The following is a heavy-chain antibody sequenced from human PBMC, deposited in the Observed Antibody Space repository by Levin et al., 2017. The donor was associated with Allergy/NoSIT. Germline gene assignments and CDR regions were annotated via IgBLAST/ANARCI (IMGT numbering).Heavy chain of an antibody. V-gene: IGHV4-30-2*01. J-gene: IGHJ4*02. CDR2: IYHSGST. D-gene: IGHD3-10*01. Sequence: SSETLSLTCAVSGGSISSGGYSWSWIRQPPGTGLEWIGYIYHSGSTYYNPSLKSRVTISVDRSKNQFSLKLSSVTAADTAVYYCARGDSGSIDYWGQGTLVTVSS. CDR3: ARGDSGSIDY. CDR1: GGSISSGGYS.